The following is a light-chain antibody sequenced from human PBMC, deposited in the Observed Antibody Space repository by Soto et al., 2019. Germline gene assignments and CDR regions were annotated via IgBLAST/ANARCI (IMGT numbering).Light chain of an antibody. CDR1: QIVSSGY. J-gene: IGKJ4*01. CDR2: GAS. V-gene: IGKV3-15*01. CDR3: QQYNNWPLT. Sequence: DIVLTQSPGTLSLSPGERATLSCRASQIVSSGYLAWYQQKPGQAPRLLIYGASTRATGMPARFSGSGSGTEFTLTIRRLQSEDFAVYYCQQYNNWPLTFGGGTKVDIK.